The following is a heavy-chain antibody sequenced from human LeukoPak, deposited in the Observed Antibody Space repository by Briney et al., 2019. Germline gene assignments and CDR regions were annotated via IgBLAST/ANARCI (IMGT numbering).Heavy chain of an antibody. CDR3: ARDRSSSSVPYYYMDV. Sequence: GGSLRVSCAASGFTFSSYGMHWVRQAPGKGLEWVAVIWYDGSNKYYADSVKGRFTISRDNSKNTLYLQMNSLRAEDTAVYYCARDRSSSSVPYYYMDVWGKGTTVTVSS. CDR2: IWYDGSNK. J-gene: IGHJ6*03. V-gene: IGHV3-33*01. D-gene: IGHD6-6*01. CDR1: GFTFSSYG.